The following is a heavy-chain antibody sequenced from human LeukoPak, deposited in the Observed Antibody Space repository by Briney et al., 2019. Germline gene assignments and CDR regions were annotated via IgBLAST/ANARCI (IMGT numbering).Heavy chain of an antibody. Sequence: PGGSLRLSCAASGFTFSSYSMNWVRQAPGKGLEWVSYISSSSSTIYYADSVKGRFTISRDNAKNSLYLQMNSLRAEDTAVYYCARGPTTYDFWSGYSDSNWFDPWGQGTLVTVSS. CDR2: ISSSSSTI. CDR1: GFTFSSYS. CDR3: ARGPTTYDFWSGYSDSNWFDP. D-gene: IGHD3-3*01. J-gene: IGHJ5*02. V-gene: IGHV3-48*01.